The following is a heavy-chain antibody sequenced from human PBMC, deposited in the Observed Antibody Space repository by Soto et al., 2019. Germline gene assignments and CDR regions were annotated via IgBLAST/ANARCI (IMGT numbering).Heavy chain of an antibody. Sequence: SETLSLTCTVSGGSISSYYWSWIRQPPGKGLEWIGYISYSGSTNYNPSLKSRLTISVDTSKNQFSLKLSSVTAADTAVYFCVREGVDYYDTSGRSSWGQGTLVTVSS. J-gene: IGHJ4*02. CDR3: VREGVDYYDTSGRSS. V-gene: IGHV4-59*01. D-gene: IGHD3-22*01. CDR1: GGSISSYY. CDR2: ISYSGST.